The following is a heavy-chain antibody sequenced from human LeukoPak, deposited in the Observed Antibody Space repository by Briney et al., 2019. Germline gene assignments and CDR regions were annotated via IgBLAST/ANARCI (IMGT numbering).Heavy chain of an antibody. V-gene: IGHV3-21*01. J-gene: IGHJ4*02. CDR2: ISSSSSYI. D-gene: IGHD1-1*01. Sequence: GGSLRLSCAASGFTLSSYWMHWVRQAPGKGLEWVSSISSSSSYIYCADSVKGRFTISRDNAKNSLYLQMNSLRAEDTAVYYCARGGATTGRPGFDYWGQGTLVTVSS. CDR3: ARGGATTGRPGFDY. CDR1: GFTLSSYW.